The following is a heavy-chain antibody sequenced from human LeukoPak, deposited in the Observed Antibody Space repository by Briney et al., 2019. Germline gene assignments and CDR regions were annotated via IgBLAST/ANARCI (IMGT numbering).Heavy chain of an antibody. J-gene: IGHJ4*02. CDR3: ARSKFGELAPFDY. CDR2: ISSSSSYI. CDR1: GFTFSSYS. D-gene: IGHD3-10*01. Sequence: GGSLRLSCAASGFTFSSYSMNWVRQAPGKGLEWVSSISSSSSYIYYADSVKGRFTISRDNAKNSLYLQMNSLRAEDTAVYYCARSKFGELAPFDYWGQGTLVTVSS. V-gene: IGHV3-21*01.